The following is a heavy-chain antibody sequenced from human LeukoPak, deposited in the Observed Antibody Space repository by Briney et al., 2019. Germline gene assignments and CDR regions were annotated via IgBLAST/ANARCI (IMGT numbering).Heavy chain of an antibody. V-gene: IGHV4-30-4*07. CDR3: ARGVTVRGDRTFDY. D-gene: IGHD3-10*01. CDR1: GGSISRSGYS. J-gene: IGHJ4*02. CDR2: IYYTGST. Sequence: PSETLSLTCAVSGGSISRSGYSWSWIRQPPGKGLDWIAYIYYTGSTYYNPSLKSRVTISLDTSKSQFSLKLTSVTAADTAVYYCARGVTVRGDRTFDYWGQGTLVTVSS.